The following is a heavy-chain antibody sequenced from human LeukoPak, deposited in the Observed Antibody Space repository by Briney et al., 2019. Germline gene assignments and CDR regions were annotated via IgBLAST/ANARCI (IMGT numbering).Heavy chain of an antibody. Sequence: SETLSLTCTVSGGSVSSTTYYWSCIRQPPGKGLEWIASINCSGSTYYNPSLKSRVTISVDTSENQFPLKLSSVTAADTAVYYCARYVVYGSGKYYFDYWGQGTLVTVSS. CDR3: ARYVVYGSGKYYFDY. CDR2: INCSGST. D-gene: IGHD3-10*01. J-gene: IGHJ4*02. CDR1: GGSVSSTTYY. V-gene: IGHV4-39*01.